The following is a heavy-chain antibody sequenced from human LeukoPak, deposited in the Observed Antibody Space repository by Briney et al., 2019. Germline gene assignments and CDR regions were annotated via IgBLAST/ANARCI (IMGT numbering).Heavy chain of an antibody. V-gene: IGHV3-33*01. CDR2: IWYDGSKK. CDR3: ARMNREGNGAFDI. J-gene: IGHJ3*02. Sequence: GGSLRLSCAASGFTFSNYGMHWVRQAPGKGLEWVAVIWYDGSKKHYADSVKGRFTISRDNSKNTLDLQMNSLRAEDTAVYYCARMNREGNGAFDIWGQGTMVTVSS. D-gene: IGHD1-1*01. CDR1: GFTFSNYG.